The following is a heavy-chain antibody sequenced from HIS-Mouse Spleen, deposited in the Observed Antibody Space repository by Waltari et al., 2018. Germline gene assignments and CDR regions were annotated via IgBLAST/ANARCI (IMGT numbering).Heavy chain of an antibody. CDR3: AREPRYCSGGSCYPFDY. Sequence: QVQLVQSGAEVKKPGASVKVSCKASGYTFTGYYMHWVRQAPGQGLEWMGWINPNSGGTNYAQKFQGRVTMTRDTSISTAYMELSRLRSDDTAVYYCAREPRYCSGGSCYPFDYWGQGTLVTVSS. D-gene: IGHD2-15*01. J-gene: IGHJ4*02. CDR1: GYTFTGYY. CDR2: INPNSGGT. V-gene: IGHV1-2*02.